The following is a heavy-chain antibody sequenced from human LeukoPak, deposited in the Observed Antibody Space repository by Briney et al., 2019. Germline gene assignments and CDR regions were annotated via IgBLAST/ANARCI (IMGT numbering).Heavy chain of an antibody. V-gene: IGHV1-2*02. CDR3: ARSLWGWQVVGSGSWSFYY. CDR1: GYTFTGYY. CDR2: INPNSGGT. Sequence: ASVKVSCKASGYTFTGYYMHWVRQAPGQGLEWMGWINPNSGGTNYAQKFQGRVTMTRDTSISTAYMELSRLRSDDTAAYYCARSLWGWQVVGSGSWSFYYWGQGTLVTVSS. J-gene: IGHJ4*02. D-gene: IGHD3-22*01.